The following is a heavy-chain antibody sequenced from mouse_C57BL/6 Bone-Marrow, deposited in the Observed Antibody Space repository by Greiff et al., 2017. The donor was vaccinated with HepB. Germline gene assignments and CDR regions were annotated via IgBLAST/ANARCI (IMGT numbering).Heavy chain of an antibody. CDR2: INPNNGGT. J-gene: IGHJ4*01. Sequence: EVQLQQSGPELVKPGASVKIPCKASGYTFTDYNMDWVKQSHGKSLEWIGDINPNNGGTIYNQKFKGKATLTVDKSSSTAYMQLSSLTTEDSAIYYCARSRYYYGGAMDYWGQGTSVTVSS. CDR1: GYTFTDYN. CDR3: ARSRYYYGGAMDY. V-gene: IGHV1-18*01. D-gene: IGHD1-1*01.